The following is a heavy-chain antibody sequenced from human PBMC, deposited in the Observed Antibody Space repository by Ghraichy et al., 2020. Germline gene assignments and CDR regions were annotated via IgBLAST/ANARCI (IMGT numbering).Heavy chain of an antibody. CDR1: GGSISSGDYY. D-gene: IGHD4-23*01. CDR3: AGQPNYGGNFHFDY. J-gene: IGHJ4*02. Sequence: SETLSLTCTVSGGSISSGDYYWSWIRQPPGKGLEWIGYIYYSGSTYYNPSLKSRVTISVDTSKNQFSLKLSSVTAADTAVYYCAGQPNYGGNFHFDYWGQGTLVTVSS. V-gene: IGHV4-30-4*01. CDR2: IYYSGST.